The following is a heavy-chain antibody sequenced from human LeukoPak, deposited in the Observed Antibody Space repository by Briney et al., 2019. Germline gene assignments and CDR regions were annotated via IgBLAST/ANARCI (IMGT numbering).Heavy chain of an antibody. CDR3: AKDWMYGSGSYGLNWFDP. CDR2: IRYDGSNK. V-gene: IGHV3-30*02. J-gene: IGHJ5*02. Sequence: QPGGSLRLSCAASGLTFSSYGMHWVREAPGKGLEWVAFIRYDGSNKYYADSVKGRFTISRDNSKNTLYLQMNSLRAEDTAVYYCAKDWMYGSGSYGLNWFDPWGQGTLVTVSS. D-gene: IGHD3-10*01. CDR1: GLTFSSYG.